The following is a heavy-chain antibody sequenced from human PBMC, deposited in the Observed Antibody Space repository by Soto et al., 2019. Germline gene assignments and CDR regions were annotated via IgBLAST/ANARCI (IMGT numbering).Heavy chain of an antibody. CDR1: GFTFSSYS. Sequence: GGSLRLSCAASGFTFSSYSMNWVRQAPGKGLEWVSYISSSSSTIYYADSVKGRFTISRDNAKNSLYLQMNSLRAEDTAVYYYARAAGYYYYYMDVWGKGTTVTVSS. CDR2: ISSSSSTI. V-gene: IGHV3-48*01. J-gene: IGHJ6*03. CDR3: ARAAGYYYYYMDV.